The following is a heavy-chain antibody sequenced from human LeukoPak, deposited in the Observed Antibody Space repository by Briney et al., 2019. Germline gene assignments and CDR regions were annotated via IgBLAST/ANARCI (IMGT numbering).Heavy chain of an antibody. Sequence: GGSLRLSCAASGFTFSSYWMSWVRQAPGKGLEWVANIKQDGSEKYYVDSVKGRFTISRDNAKNSLYLQMNGLRAEDTAVYYCARAAWSGYYNYYFDYWGQGTLVTVSS. CDR1: GFTFSSYW. CDR2: IKQDGSEK. J-gene: IGHJ4*02. V-gene: IGHV3-7*01. CDR3: ARAAWSGYYNYYFDY. D-gene: IGHD3-3*01.